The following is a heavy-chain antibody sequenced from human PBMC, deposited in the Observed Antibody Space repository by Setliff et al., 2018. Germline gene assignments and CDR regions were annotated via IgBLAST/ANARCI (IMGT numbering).Heavy chain of an antibody. CDR1: GGSVSSXSHY. J-gene: IGHJ3*02. CDR2: VYNSGYT. V-gene: IGHV4-39*07. D-gene: IGHD2-2*01. CDR3: ARGRMRGSCSGPSCTYDPFDI. Sequence: SETLSLTCNVSGGSVSSXSHYWGWIRQPPGKGLEWIGSVYNSGYTYYNPPLQSRVTISGGTSTNQFSLILRSVTAADTAVYYCARGRMRGSCSGPSCTYDPFDIWGQGTPVTVSS.